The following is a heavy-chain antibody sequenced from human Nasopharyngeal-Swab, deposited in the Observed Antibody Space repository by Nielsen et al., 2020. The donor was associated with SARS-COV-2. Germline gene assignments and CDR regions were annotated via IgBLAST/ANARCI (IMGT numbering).Heavy chain of an antibody. J-gene: IGHJ4*02. D-gene: IGHD3-22*01. CDR2: ISGSGGST. V-gene: IGHV3-23*01. Sequence: VRQAPGKGREWVSAISGSGGSTYYADSVKGRFTISRDNSKNTLYLQMNSLRAEDTAVYYCAKEPIVTMIVVAIDTYFDYWGQGTLVTVSS. CDR3: AKEPIVTMIVVAIDTYFDY.